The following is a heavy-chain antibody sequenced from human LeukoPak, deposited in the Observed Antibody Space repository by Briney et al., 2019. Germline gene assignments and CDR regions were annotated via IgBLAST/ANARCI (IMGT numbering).Heavy chain of an antibody. V-gene: IGHV4-59*01. J-gene: IGHJ4*02. CDR3: ARNLYDSSGSMGIYTFDY. CDR1: GGSLSSYY. CDR2: IYYSGSI. D-gene: IGHD3-22*01. Sequence: PSETLSLTCTVSGGSLSSYYWSWIRQPPGKGLEWIGYIYYSGSINYNPSLKSRVTISVDTSKNQFSLKLSSVTAADTAVYYCARNLYDSSGSMGIYTFDYWGQGTLVIVSS.